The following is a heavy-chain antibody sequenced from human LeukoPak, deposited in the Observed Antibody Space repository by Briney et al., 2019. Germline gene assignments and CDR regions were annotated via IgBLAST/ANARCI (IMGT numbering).Heavy chain of an antibody. D-gene: IGHD5-24*01. CDR2: IYSGGST. Sequence: PGGSLRLSCAASGFTVSSNYMSWVRQAPGKGLEWVSVIYSGGSTYYADSVKGRFTISRDNSKNTLYLQMNSLRAEDTAVYYCAKEWLQPPKYYFDYWGQGTLVTVSS. CDR1: GFTVSSNY. J-gene: IGHJ4*02. CDR3: AKEWLQPPKYYFDY. V-gene: IGHV3-53*01.